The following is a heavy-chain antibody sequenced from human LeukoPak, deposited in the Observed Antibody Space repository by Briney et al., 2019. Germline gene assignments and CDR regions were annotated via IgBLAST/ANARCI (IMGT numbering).Heavy chain of an antibody. V-gene: IGHV4-4*02. D-gene: IGHD6-13*01. CDR1: GGSISSTDW. Sequence: SETLSLTCAVSGGSISSTDWWSWVRQPPGKGLEWIGEIYHSGSTNYNPSLMSRVIISIDKSENQFSLKLRSVTAADTAVYYCARIGIAAAGIFDYWGQGTLVTVSS. CDR2: IYHSGST. CDR3: ARIGIAAAGIFDY. J-gene: IGHJ4*02.